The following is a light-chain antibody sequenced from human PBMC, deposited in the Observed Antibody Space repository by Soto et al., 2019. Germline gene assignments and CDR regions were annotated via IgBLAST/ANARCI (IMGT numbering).Light chain of an antibody. J-gene: IGKJ4*01. V-gene: IGKV3-11*01. CDR2: DAS. CDR1: QRVSSY. Sequence: EIVLTQSPATLSLSPGERATLSCRASQRVSSYLAWYQQKPGQAPRLLIYDASNRVTGILTRFSGSGSGTDFTLTISSLEPEDFAVYYCQQRSNWPLTFGGGTKVEIK. CDR3: QQRSNWPLT.